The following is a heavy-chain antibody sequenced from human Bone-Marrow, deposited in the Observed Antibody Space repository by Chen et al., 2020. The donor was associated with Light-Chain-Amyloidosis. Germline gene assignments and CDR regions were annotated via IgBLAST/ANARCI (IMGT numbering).Heavy chain of an antibody. J-gene: IGHJ4*02. V-gene: IGHV3-7*01. Sequence: SGGGLVQPGGSLRLSCVVSGFTFSNDWMSWVPQAPGKGLEWVANINEDGTEKYYVGSVKGRFTVSRDNAKNSLFLQMSGLRVEDTATYFCARRRDLDYWGQGTPVTVS. CDR3: ARRRDLDY. CDR2: INEDGTEK. CDR1: GFTFSNDW.